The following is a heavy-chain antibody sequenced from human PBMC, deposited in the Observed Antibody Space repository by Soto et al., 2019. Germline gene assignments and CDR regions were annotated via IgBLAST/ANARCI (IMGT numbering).Heavy chain of an antibody. J-gene: IGHJ4*02. CDR1: GLTFRNYA. Sequence: EVYLLESGGGLVQPGGSLRLSCTASGLTFRNYAMTWVRQAPGRGLEWVSGISGSGSRKYYADSVKGRFTISRDNSKNMLFLQMDSLRDEDTAMYHCAKEAVASEQVPIPGDSWGQGTLVTVSS. D-gene: IGHD2-15*01. CDR3: AKEAVASEQVPIPGDS. V-gene: IGHV3-23*01. CDR2: ISGSGSRK.